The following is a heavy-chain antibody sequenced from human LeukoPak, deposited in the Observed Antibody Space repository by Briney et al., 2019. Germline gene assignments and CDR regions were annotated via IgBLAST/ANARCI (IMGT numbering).Heavy chain of an antibody. Sequence: GGSLRLSCAASGFTFSSYGMHWVRQAPGKGLEWVAFIRYDGSNKYYADSVKGRFTISRDNAKNSLYLQMNSLRAEDTAVYYCASLEMATIAPFVDYWGQGTLVTVSS. D-gene: IGHD5-24*01. J-gene: IGHJ4*02. V-gene: IGHV3-30*02. CDR3: ASLEMATIAPFVDY. CDR1: GFTFSSYG. CDR2: IRYDGSNK.